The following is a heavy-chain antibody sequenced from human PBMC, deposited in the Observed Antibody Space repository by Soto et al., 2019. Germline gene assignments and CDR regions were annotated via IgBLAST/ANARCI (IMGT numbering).Heavy chain of an antibody. D-gene: IGHD6-19*01. V-gene: IGHV3-23*01. CDR1: GFTISAYA. Sequence: GGSLRLSSAASGFTISAYARNWVRKAPGKGLEWVSGISGSGDSTYYADSVKGRFTVSRDNSKNTLYLQMNSLRAEDTAVFYCAKERSSGWSFDYWGQGTLVTVSS. CDR2: ISGSGDST. CDR3: AKERSSGWSFDY. J-gene: IGHJ4*02.